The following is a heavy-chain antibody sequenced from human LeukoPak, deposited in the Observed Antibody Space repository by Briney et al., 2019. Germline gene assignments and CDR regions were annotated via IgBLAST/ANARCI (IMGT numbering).Heavy chain of an antibody. J-gene: IGHJ4*02. D-gene: IGHD3-22*01. V-gene: IGHV3-64*01. Sequence: GGSLRLSCAASGFTFSSYAMHWVRQAPGKGLEYVSDISSNGGSTYYANSVKGRFTISRDNSKSTLYLQMGSLRGEDRAVYYCARRYYYGTSGNSYAYYLDYWGQATLVTVSP. CDR2: ISSNGGST. CDR3: ARRYYYGTSGNSYAYYLDY. CDR1: GFTFSSYA.